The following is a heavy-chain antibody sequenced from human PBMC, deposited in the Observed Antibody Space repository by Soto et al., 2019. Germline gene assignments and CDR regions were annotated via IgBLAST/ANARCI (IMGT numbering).Heavy chain of an antibody. CDR2: INAYNGNT. CDR3: ARVLPPFDP. Sequence: QVQLVQSGAEVKKPGASVKVSCKASGYTFTSYGISWVRQAPGQGIEWMGWINAYNGNTNYAQKLQRRVTMPTDTSTSTAYMELRSLRCDDTAVYYCARVLPPFDPWGQGTLVTVSS. J-gene: IGHJ5*02. V-gene: IGHV1-18*01. CDR1: GYTFTSYG.